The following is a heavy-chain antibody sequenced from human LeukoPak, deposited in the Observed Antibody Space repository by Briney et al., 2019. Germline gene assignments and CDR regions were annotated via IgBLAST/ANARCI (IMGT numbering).Heavy chain of an antibody. Sequence: PSETLSLTCTVSGASISGSYWSWIRQPPGKRLEWIGYSYYNGNTNSNPSLKSRVTISADASKNQFSLKLSSVTAADTGIYYCVRGNYENRGYSNAFDIRGQGTMVTVSS. CDR1: GASISGSY. V-gene: IGHV4-59*01. CDR3: VRGNYENRGYSNAFDI. CDR2: SYYNGNT. J-gene: IGHJ3*02. D-gene: IGHD3-22*01.